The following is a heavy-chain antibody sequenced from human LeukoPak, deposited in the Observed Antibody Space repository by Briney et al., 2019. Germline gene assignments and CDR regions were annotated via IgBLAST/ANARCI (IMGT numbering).Heavy chain of an antibody. CDR3: AKSSEIFGVPPPYFDY. D-gene: IGHD3-3*01. CDR2: ISGSGGST. CDR1: GFTFSSYA. J-gene: IGHJ4*02. Sequence: GGSLRLSCAASGFTFSSYAMSWVRQAPGKGLEWVSAISGSGGSTYYADSVKGRFTISRDNSKNTLYLQMNSLRAEDTAVYYCAKSSEIFGVPPPYFDYWGQGTLVTVSS. V-gene: IGHV3-23*01.